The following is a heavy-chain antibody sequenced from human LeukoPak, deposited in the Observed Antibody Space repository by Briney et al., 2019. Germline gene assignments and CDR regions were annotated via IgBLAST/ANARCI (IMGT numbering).Heavy chain of an antibody. CDR1: GGSISSYY. Sequence: SETPSLTCTVSGGSISSYYWSWIRQPPGKGLEWIGYIYYSGSTNYNPSLKSRVTISVDTSKNQFSLKLSSVTAADTAVYYCARDTVAGPNWFDPWGQGTLVTVSS. V-gene: IGHV4-59*01. J-gene: IGHJ5*02. CDR2: IYYSGST. CDR3: ARDTVAGPNWFDP. D-gene: IGHD6-19*01.